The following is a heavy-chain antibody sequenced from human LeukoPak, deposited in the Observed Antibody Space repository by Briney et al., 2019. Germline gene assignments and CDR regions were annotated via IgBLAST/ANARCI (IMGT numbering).Heavy chain of an antibody. V-gene: IGHV4-34*01. J-gene: IGHJ5*02. Sequence: PSETLSLTCAVYGGSFSGYYWSWIRQPPGKGLEWTGEINHSGSTNYNPSLKSRVTISVDTSKNQFSLKLSSVTAADTAVYYCARRHLYYDFWSGYSSSLNWFDPWGQGTLVTVSS. CDR2: INHSGST. CDR1: GGSFSGYY. CDR3: ARRHLYYDFWSGYSSSLNWFDP. D-gene: IGHD3-3*01.